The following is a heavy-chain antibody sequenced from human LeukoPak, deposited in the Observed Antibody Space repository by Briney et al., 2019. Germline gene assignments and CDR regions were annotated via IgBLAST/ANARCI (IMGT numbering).Heavy chain of an antibody. Sequence: GGSLRLSCAASGFTFSRYSMNWVRQAPGKGLEWVSSISISSNYIYYTDSVKGRCTISRDNGKNSLYLQMNSLRAEDTAVYYCARGGSGLIDYWGQGTLVTVSS. CDR2: ISISSNYI. D-gene: IGHD3-10*01. CDR1: GFTFSRYS. J-gene: IGHJ4*02. V-gene: IGHV3-21*01. CDR3: ARGGSGLIDY.